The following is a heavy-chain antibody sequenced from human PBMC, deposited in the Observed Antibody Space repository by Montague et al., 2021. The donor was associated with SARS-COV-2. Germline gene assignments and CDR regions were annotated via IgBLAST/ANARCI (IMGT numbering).Heavy chain of an antibody. CDR2: IYWDDAK. J-gene: IGHJ5*02. CDR1: GFSLTTRGVG. CDR3: AHKLYGINRRWFDP. V-gene: IGHV2-5*02. Sequence: PALVKPTQTLTLTCTFSGFSLTTRGVGVGWIRQPPGKALEWLALIYWDDAKHYSPSLKSRLTITKDTSKNQVVLTMTNMDLVDTATYYCAHKLYGINRRWFDPWGQGTLVTVSS. D-gene: IGHD1-14*01.